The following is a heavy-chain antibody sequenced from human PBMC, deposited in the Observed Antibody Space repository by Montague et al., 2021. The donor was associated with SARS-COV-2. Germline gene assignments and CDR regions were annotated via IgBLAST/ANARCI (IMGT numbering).Heavy chain of an antibody. CDR3: ARIRYDILTGYPTLFDY. D-gene: IGHD3-9*01. Sequence: PALVKPTQTLTLTCTFSGFSLSTSGMCVSWIRQPPGKALEWLARIDWDDDKYYSTSLKTRLTISKDTSKNQVVLTMTNMDPVDTATYYCARIRYDILTGYPTLFDYWGQGTLVTVSS. V-gene: IGHV2-70*11. CDR1: GFSLSTSGMC. J-gene: IGHJ4*02. CDR2: IDWDDDK.